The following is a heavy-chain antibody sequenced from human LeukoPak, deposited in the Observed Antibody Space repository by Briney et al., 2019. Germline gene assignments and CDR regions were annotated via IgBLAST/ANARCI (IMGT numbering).Heavy chain of an antibody. CDR3: ARVNGWLRFHYYFDY. Sequence: SQTLSLTCTVSGGSISSGGYYWSWIRQHPGKGLEWIGYIYYSGSTYYNPSLKSRVTISVDTSKNQFSLKLSSVTAADTAVYYCARVNGWLRFHYYFDYWGQGTLVTVSS. D-gene: IGHD5-12*01. J-gene: IGHJ4*02. CDR1: GGSISSGGYY. CDR2: IYYSGST. V-gene: IGHV4-31*03.